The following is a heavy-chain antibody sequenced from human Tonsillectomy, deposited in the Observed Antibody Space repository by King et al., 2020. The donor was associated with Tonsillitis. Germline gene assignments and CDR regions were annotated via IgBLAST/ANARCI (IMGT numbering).Heavy chain of an antibody. J-gene: IGHJ6*02. Sequence: VQLVESGGGLVQPGGSLRLPCAASGFTFSRYWMSWVRQAPGKGLEWVANIKQDGSEKNYVDSVKGRFTISRDNAKNSLYLQMNSLRAEDTAVYYCARDRSHDYVWGSYRYITMVVWGQGTTVTVSS. CDR2: IKQDGSEK. D-gene: IGHD3-16*02. V-gene: IGHV3-7*01. CDR3: ARDRSHDYVWGSYRYITMVV. CDR1: GFTFSRYW.